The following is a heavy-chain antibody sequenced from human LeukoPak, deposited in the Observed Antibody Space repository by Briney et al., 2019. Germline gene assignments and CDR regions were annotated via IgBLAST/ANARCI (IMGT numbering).Heavy chain of an antibody. CDR3: ARVAAGYSVNYFDY. CDR1: EFAFSTYN. Sequence: PGGFLRLSCAASEFAFSTYNMNWARQAPGKGLEWVSYISTGSSTTYYADSVKGRFTISRDNVENSLYLQMNSLRDEDTAVYYCARVAAGYSVNYFDYWGQGTLVTVSS. J-gene: IGHJ4*02. D-gene: IGHD4-23*01. CDR2: ISTGSSTT. V-gene: IGHV3-48*02.